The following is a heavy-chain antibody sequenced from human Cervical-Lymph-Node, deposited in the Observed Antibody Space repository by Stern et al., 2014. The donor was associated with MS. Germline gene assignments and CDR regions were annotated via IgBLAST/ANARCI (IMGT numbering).Heavy chain of an antibody. CDR2: TSGTGITV. J-gene: IGHJ4*02. CDR1: GFNFTDYY. V-gene: IGHV3-11*01. D-gene: IGHD2-2*01. Sequence: QVQLVQSGGDLVPPGGSLRLSCETSGFNFTDYYMNWIRQAPGKGLEWVAYTSGTGITVFYADSVKGRFTISRDNAKNSVYLQMNSLRADDTAVYYCARVGTSDFYDHWGQGTLVTVSS. CDR3: ARVGTSDFYDH.